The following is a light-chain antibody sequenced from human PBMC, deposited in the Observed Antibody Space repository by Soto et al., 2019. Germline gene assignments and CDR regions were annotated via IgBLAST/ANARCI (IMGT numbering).Light chain of an antibody. J-gene: IGKJ5*01. CDR2: SVS. CDR1: QNIDNW. CDR3: QQCHSFPIT. V-gene: IGKV1-12*01. Sequence: DIQMTQTPSSVSATGGDRVTITCRASQNIDNWLAWYQQKPGKAPHLLIYSVSTLQSGVPSRFSGSGSGTDFTLTINSLQPEDFGTYYCQQCHSFPITFGQGTRLEI.